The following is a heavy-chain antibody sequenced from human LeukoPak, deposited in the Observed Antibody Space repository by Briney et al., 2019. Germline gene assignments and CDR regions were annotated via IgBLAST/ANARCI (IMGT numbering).Heavy chain of an antibody. CDR2: ITASGNYT. J-gene: IGHJ4*02. Sequence: ASLQLSCAASGFIFHTYAMSWVRQPPERGLEWVSTITASGNYTAYADSVKGRFTISRDSSKNTLYLQMNSLRAEDTAVYYCARRTGALCTKSICRFDSWGQGTLVAVSS. CDR1: GFIFHTYA. D-gene: IGHD2-8*01. CDR3: ARRTGALCTKSICRFDS. V-gene: IGHV3-23*01.